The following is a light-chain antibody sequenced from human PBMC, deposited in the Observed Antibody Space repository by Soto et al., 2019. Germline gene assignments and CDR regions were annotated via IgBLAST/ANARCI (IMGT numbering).Light chain of an antibody. V-gene: IGLV1-44*01. CDR2: AND. Sequence: QPVLTQPPSASGTPGQRVTISCSGSSSNIGSNTVNWYCQLPGSAPKLLLFANDQRPSGVPDRFSGSKSGTSASLAISGLQSEDAADYYCATWDGSLNGVVFGGGTKLTVL. CDR3: ATWDGSLNGVV. CDR1: SSNIGSNT. J-gene: IGLJ2*01.